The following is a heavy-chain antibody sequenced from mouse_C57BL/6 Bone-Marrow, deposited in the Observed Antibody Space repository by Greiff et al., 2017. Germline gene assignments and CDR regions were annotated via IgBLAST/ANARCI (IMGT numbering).Heavy chain of an antibody. V-gene: IGHV1-81*01. Sequence: QVQLKQSGAELARPGASVKLSCTASGYTITSYGISWVKQRTGQGLEWIGEIYPRSGNTYYNEQFKGKATLTADKSSSTAYMELRSLTSEDSAVFVCARIRYYYSSPWFAYWGQGTLVTVSA. CDR2: IYPRSGNT. CDR1: GYTITSYG. J-gene: IGHJ3*01. CDR3: ARIRYYYSSPWFAY. D-gene: IGHD1-1*01.